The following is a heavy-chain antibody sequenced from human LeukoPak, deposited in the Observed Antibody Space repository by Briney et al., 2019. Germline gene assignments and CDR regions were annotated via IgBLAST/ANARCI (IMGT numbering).Heavy chain of an antibody. CDR3: ARGIVVAAKFYFDY. Sequence: SETLSLTCAVYGGSFSGYYWSWIRQPPGKGLVWIGEINHSGSTNYNPSLKSRVTISVDTSKNQFSLKLSSVTAADTAVYYCARGIVVAAKFYFDYWGQGTLVTVSS. CDR1: GGSFSGYY. CDR2: INHSGST. J-gene: IGHJ4*02. D-gene: IGHD2-15*01. V-gene: IGHV4-34*01.